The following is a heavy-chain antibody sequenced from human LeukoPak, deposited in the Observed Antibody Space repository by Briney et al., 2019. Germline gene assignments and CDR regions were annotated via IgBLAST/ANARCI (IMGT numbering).Heavy chain of an antibody. V-gene: IGHV3-23*01. D-gene: IGHD6-19*01. CDR2: ISGSGGST. Sequence: SGGSLRLSCAASGFTFSSYAMSWVRQAPGKGLEWVSAISGSGGSTYYADSVKGRFTISRDNSKNTLYLQMNSLRAEDTTVYYCAKSGPGYSSGWYDYWGQGTLVTVSS. CDR1: GFTFSSYA. J-gene: IGHJ4*02. CDR3: AKSGPGYSSGWYDY.